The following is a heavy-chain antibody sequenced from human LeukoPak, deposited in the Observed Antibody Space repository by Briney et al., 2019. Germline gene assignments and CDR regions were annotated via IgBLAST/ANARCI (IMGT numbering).Heavy chain of an antibody. CDR2: KQQDGSET. J-gene: IGHJ4*02. V-gene: IGHV3-7*01. Sequence: PGGSPRLSCAASGFTFSSYWMSGVTEASGKGLEGVANKQQDGSETYYVDSVKGRFTISRDNAKNSLYLQMNSLRAEDTAVYYCARGRLDGNFRSGYYPLDYWGQGTLVTVS. CDR3: ARGRLDGNFRSGYYPLDY. D-gene: IGHD3-3*01. CDR1: GFTFSSYW.